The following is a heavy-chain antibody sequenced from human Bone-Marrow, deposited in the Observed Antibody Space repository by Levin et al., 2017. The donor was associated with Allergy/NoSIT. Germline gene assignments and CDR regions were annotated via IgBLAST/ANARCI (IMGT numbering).Heavy chain of an antibody. CDR2: IKSKTDGGTT. CDR1: GFTFSNAW. D-gene: IGHD2-2*01. V-gene: IGHV3-15*01. J-gene: IGHJ3*02. CDR3: TTYCSSTSCPAFDI. Sequence: SCAASGFTFSNAWMSWVRQAPGKGLEWVGRIKSKTDGGTTDYAAPVKGRFTISRDDSKNTLYLQMNSLKTEDTAVYYCTTYCSSTSCPAFDIWGQGTMVTVSS.